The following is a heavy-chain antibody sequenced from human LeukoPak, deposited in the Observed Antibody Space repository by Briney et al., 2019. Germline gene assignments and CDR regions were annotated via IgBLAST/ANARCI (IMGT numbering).Heavy chain of an antibody. D-gene: IGHD1-26*01. J-gene: IGHJ3*02. Sequence: SVKVSCKASGFTFTSSAMQWVRQARGQRLEWIGWIVVGSGNTNYAQEFQERVTITRDMSTSTAYMELSSLRSEDTAVYYCAADGKAWELLSSGAFDIWGQGTMVTVSS. V-gene: IGHV1-58*02. CDR1: GFTFTSSA. CDR3: AADGKAWELLSSGAFDI. CDR2: IVVGSGNT.